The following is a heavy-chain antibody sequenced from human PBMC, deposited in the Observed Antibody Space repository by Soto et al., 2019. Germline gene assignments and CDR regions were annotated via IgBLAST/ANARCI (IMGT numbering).Heavy chain of an antibody. V-gene: IGHV4-59*08. J-gene: IGHJ5*02. D-gene: IGHD3-22*01. Sequence: SETLSLTCTVSGGSISSYYWSWIRQPPGKGLEWIGYIYYSGSTNNNPSLKSRVAISVDTSKNQFSLKLSSVTAADTAIYYCARSNSGYYKWFDPWGQGTLVTVSS. CDR2: IYYSGST. CDR3: ARSNSGYYKWFDP. CDR1: GGSISSYY.